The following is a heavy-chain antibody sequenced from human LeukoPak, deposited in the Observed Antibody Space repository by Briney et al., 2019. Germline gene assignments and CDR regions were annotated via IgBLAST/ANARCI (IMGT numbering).Heavy chain of an antibody. V-gene: IGHV4-59*01. D-gene: IGHD1-26*01. CDR1: GGSISSYY. J-gene: IGHJ6*02. Sequence: SETLSLTCTVSGGSISSYYWSWIRQPPGKGREWIGYIYYSGSTNYNPSLKSRVTISVDTSKNQFSLKLSSVTAADTAVYYCARTELNPDHYGMDVWGQGTTVTVSS. CDR2: IYYSGST. CDR3: ARTELNPDHYGMDV.